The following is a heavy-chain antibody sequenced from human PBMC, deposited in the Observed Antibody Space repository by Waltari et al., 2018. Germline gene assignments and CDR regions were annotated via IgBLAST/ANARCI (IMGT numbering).Heavy chain of an antibody. D-gene: IGHD3-10*01. J-gene: IGHJ4*02. CDR3: APLPGGSGQTFDY. Sequence: EVPLVQSGAEVKKPGATVTISCKASGYTFIAYFMHWVQQAPEKGLEWVGRIDPEDGETVYAEKFQGRVTITADTSTDTSYLELSSLRSDDTAIYYCAPLPGGSGQTFDYWGQGTLLTVSS. V-gene: IGHV1-69-2*01. CDR2: IDPEDGET. CDR1: GYTFIAYF.